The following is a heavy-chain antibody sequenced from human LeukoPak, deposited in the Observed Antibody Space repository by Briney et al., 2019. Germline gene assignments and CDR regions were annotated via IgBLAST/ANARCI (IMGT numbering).Heavy chain of an antibody. CDR1: GGTFSSYA. D-gene: IGHD3-10*01. V-gene: IGHV1-69*13. CDR3: ARDRGNADAFDI. Sequence: GASVKVSCKASGGTFSSYAISWVRQAPGQELERMGGIIPIFGTANYAQKFQGRVTITADESTSTAYMGLSSLRSEDTAVYYCARDRGNADAFDIWGQGTMVTVSS. J-gene: IGHJ3*02. CDR2: IIPIFGTA.